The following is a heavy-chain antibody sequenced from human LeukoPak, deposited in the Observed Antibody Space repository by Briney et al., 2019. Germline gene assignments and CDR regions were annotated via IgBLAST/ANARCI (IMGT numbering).Heavy chain of an antibody. CDR2: INHSGST. Sequence: SETLSLTCAVYGGSFSGYYWSWIRQPPGKGLEWIGEINHSGSTNYNPSLKSRVTISVDTSKNQFSLKLSSVTAADTAVYYCARHRYSSSAHVFDIWGQGIMVTVSS. CDR3: ARHRYSSSAHVFDI. D-gene: IGHD2-15*01. CDR1: GGSFSGYY. V-gene: IGHV4-34*01. J-gene: IGHJ3*02.